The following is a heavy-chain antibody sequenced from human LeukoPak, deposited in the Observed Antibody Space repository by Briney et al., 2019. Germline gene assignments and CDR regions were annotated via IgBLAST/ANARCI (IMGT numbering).Heavy chain of an antibody. Sequence: SETLSLTCTVSGGSISSYYWSWIRQPAGKGLEWIGRIYTSGSTNYNPSLKSRVTISVDTSKNQFSLKLSSVTAADTAMYYCARVKDPGGYYYYYYMDVWGKGTTVTVSS. V-gene: IGHV4-4*07. J-gene: IGHJ6*03. D-gene: IGHD3-16*01. CDR2: IYTSGST. CDR1: GGSISSYY. CDR3: ARVKDPGGYYYYYYMDV.